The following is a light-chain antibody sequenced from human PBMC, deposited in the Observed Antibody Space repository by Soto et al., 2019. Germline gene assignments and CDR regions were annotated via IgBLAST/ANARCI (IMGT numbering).Light chain of an antibody. Sequence: IVVTRSPGAQFSAAGVSATISFRASQSVGYHLAWYQQKPGQAPRLLMFGASRRATGIPDRLNGSGSGTDFILSISRLEPEDVAVYYCQQHRTSPYTFGQGTRLEIK. CDR3: QQHRTSPYT. CDR1: QSVGYH. V-gene: IGKV3-20*01. CDR2: GAS. J-gene: IGKJ5*01.